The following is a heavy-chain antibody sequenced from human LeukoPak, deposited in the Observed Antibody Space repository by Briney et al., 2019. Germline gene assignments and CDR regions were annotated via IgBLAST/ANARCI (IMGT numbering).Heavy chain of an antibody. CDR2: IYTSGST. D-gene: IGHD2-2*01. V-gene: IGHV4-4*07. Sequence: SETPSLTCAVSGGSISRYYWSWIRQPAGRGLEWIGHIYTSGSTNYNPSLRSRVTMSIDMSENQFSLRLNSVTAADTAIYYCARVRYQGFDPWGQGTLVTVSS. CDR3: ARVRYQGFDP. CDR1: GGSISRYY. J-gene: IGHJ5*02.